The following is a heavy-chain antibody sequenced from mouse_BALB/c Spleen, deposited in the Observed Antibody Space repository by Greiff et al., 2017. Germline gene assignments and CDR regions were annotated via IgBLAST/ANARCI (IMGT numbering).Heavy chain of an antibody. Sequence: QVQLKESGAELARPGASVKMSCKASGYTFTSYTMHWVKQRPGQGLEWIGYINPSSGYTNYNQKFKDKATLTADKSSSTAYMQLSSLTSEDSAVYYCARESTGPDWYFDVWGAGTTVTVSS. CDR3: ARESTGPDWYFDV. J-gene: IGHJ1*01. V-gene: IGHV1-4*01. CDR1: GYTFTSYT. CDR2: INPSSGYT. D-gene: IGHD4-1*02.